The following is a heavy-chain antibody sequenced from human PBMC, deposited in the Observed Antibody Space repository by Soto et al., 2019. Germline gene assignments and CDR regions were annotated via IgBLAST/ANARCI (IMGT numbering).Heavy chain of an antibody. Sequence: LRLSCAASGFTFSSYWMSWVRQAPGKGLEWVANIKQDGSEKYYVDSVKGRFTISRDNAKNSLYLQMNSLRAEDTAVYYCARGYSYGYGSYYYYYYGMDVWGQGTTVTVSS. CDR2: IKQDGSEK. D-gene: IGHD5-18*01. J-gene: IGHJ6*02. V-gene: IGHV3-7*01. CDR3: ARGYSYGYGSYYYYYYGMDV. CDR1: GFTFSSYW.